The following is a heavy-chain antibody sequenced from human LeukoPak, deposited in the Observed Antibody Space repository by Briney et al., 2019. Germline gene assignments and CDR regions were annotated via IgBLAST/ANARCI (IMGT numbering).Heavy chain of an antibody. Sequence: GASVKVSCKASGGTFSSYAISWVRQAPGQGLEWMGGITPIFGTANYAQKFQGRVTITADKSTGTAYMELSSLRSEDTAVYYCARELRQYNWNDRGYNWFDPWGQGTLVTVSS. CDR3: ARELRQYNWNDRGYNWFDP. CDR2: ITPIFGTA. V-gene: IGHV1-69*06. J-gene: IGHJ5*02. D-gene: IGHD1-1*01. CDR1: GGTFSSYA.